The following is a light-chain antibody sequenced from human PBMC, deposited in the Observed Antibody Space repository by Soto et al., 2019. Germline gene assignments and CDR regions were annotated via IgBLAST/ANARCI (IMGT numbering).Light chain of an antibody. J-gene: IGKJ1*01. CDR3: QQYGSAPWT. Sequence: EIVLTQSPGTLSLSPGERATLSCRASQSVNNNYLAWYQHKPGQSPRLLIYAGSNRARGIPDRFGGSGSGTDFTLTVSRLEPEDFAVYYCQQYGSAPWTFGQGTKVEI. CDR2: AGS. CDR1: QSVNNNY. V-gene: IGKV3-20*01.